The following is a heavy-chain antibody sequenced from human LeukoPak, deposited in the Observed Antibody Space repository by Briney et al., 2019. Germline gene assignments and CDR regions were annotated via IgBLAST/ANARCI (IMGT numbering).Heavy chain of an antibody. CDR3: ARRRDFIDY. Sequence: GGSLRLSCAASGFTLSDYYMSWIRQAPGKGLEWVSYSSSSGTTIYYADSVKGRFATSRDNAKNSLYLQMNSLRAEDTAVYYCARRRDFIDYWGQGTLVTVSS. D-gene: IGHD3/OR15-3a*01. CDR1: GFTLSDYY. CDR2: SSSSGTTI. J-gene: IGHJ4*02. V-gene: IGHV3-11*01.